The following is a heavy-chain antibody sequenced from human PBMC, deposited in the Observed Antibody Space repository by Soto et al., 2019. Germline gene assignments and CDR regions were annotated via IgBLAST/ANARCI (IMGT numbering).Heavy chain of an antibody. J-gene: IGHJ3*02. CDR2: IYYSGST. Sequence: SETLSLTCTVFGGSISSGDYYWSWIRQPPGKGLEWIGYIYYSGSTYYNPSLKSRVTISVDTSKNQFSLKLSSVTAADTAVYYCARVKVHMIVVVITRVDAFDIWGQGTMVTVSS. V-gene: IGHV4-30-4*01. CDR1: GGSISSGDYY. D-gene: IGHD3-22*01. CDR3: ARVKVHMIVVVITRVDAFDI.